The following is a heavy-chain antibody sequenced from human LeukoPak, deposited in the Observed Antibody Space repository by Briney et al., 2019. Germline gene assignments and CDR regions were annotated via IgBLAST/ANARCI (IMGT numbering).Heavy chain of an antibody. CDR2: IIPILGIA. CDR3: ARDGGDGYADY. D-gene: IGHD5-12*01. Sequence: GASVKVSCKASGGTFSSYAIGWVRQAPGQGLEWMGRIIPILGIANYAQKFQGRVTITADKSTSTAYMELYSLRSEDTAVYYCARDGGDGYADYWGQGTLVTVSS. J-gene: IGHJ4*02. CDR1: GGTFSSYA. V-gene: IGHV1-69*04.